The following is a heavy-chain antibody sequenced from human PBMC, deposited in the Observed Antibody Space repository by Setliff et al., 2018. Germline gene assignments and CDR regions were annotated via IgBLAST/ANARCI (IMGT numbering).Heavy chain of an antibody. J-gene: IGHJ6*02. CDR1: GFTFSSYG. Sequence: GGSLRLSCAASGFTFSSYGMHWVRQAPGKGLEWVAVISYDGSNKYYADSVKGRFTISRDKSKNTLYLQMNSLRAEDTAVYYCAKVDSSGWYVSLDPYYYGMDVWGQGTLVTVSS. CDR2: ISYDGSNK. V-gene: IGHV3-30*18. D-gene: IGHD6-19*01. CDR3: AKVDSSGWYVSLDPYYYGMDV.